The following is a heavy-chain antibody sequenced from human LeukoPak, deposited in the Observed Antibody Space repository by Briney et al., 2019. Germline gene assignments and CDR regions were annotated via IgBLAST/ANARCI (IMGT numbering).Heavy chain of an antibody. CDR1: GGSIRSYY. Sequence: SETLSLTCTVSGGSIRSYYWSWIRQPPGKGLEWIGNIYYSGSTNYNPSLKSRVTISVDTSKNQFSLKLSSVTAADTAVYYCARTVAGPHSFDYWGQGTLVTVSS. CDR2: IYYSGST. D-gene: IGHD6-19*01. J-gene: IGHJ4*02. V-gene: IGHV4-59*08. CDR3: ARTVAGPHSFDY.